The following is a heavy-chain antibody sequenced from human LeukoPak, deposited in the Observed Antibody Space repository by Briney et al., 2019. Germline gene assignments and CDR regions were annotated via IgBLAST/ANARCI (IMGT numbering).Heavy chain of an antibody. CDR3: VKGIKRNTALAFDS. V-gene: IGHV3-11*01. CDR1: GFTFIDSD. J-gene: IGHJ4*02. Sequence: GGSLRLSCAASGFTFIDSDMSWIRQAPGKGLEWVSYTSRSVSTMYYADSVKGRFAISRDNAHNSLYLQMNSLRAEDTAVYYCVKGIKRNTALAFDSWGQGTLVTVSS. CDR2: TSRSVSTM. D-gene: IGHD5-18*01.